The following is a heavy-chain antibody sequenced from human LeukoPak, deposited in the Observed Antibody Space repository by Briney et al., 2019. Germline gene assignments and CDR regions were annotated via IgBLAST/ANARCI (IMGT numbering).Heavy chain of an antibody. J-gene: IGHJ4*02. CDR2: ISSSSSYI. V-gene: IGHV3-21*01. CDR3: ARRSGILTGYYIDY. D-gene: IGHD3-9*01. Sequence: GGSLRLSCAASGFTFSSYSMNWVRQAPGKGLEWVSSISSSSSYIYYADSVKGRFTISRDNAKNSLYLQMNSLRAEDTAVYYCARRSGILTGYYIDYWGQGTLVTVSS. CDR1: GFTFSSYS.